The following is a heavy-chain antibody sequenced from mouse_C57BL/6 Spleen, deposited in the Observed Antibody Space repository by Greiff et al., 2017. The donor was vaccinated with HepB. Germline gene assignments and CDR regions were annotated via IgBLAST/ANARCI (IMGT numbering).Heavy chain of an antibody. J-gene: IGHJ2*01. CDR2: IDPSDSYT. V-gene: IGHV1-69*01. CDR1: GYTFTSYW. Sequence: QVQLQQSGAELVMPGASVKLSCKASGYTFTSYWMHWVKQRPGQGLEWIGEIDPSDSYTNYNQKFKGKSTLTVDKSSSTAYMQLSSLTSEDSAVYYCARNDGSPYFDYWGQGTTLTVSS. D-gene: IGHD1-1*01. CDR3: ARNDGSPYFDY.